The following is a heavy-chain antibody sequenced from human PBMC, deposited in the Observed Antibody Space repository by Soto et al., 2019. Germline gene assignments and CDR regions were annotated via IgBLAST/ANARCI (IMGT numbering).Heavy chain of an antibody. V-gene: IGHV1-2*04. CDR2: INPNSGGT. Sequence: GASVKVSCKASGYTFTGYYVHWVRQAPGQGLEWMGWINPNSGGTNYAQKFQGWVTMTRNTSISTAYMELSSLRSEDTAVYYCARVVVAATPPAYYYYYYMDVWGKGTTVTVSS. J-gene: IGHJ6*03. CDR3: ARVVVAATPPAYYYYYYMDV. D-gene: IGHD2-15*01. CDR1: GYTFTGYY.